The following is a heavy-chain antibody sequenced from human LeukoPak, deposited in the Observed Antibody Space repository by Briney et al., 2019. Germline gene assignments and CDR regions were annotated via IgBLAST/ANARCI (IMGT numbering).Heavy chain of an antibody. CDR3: FRSAAGAFDI. J-gene: IGHJ3*02. Sequence: SETLSLTCTVSGGSISSTSYYWGWIRQPPGKGLEWIGSMYYSGSTYYNPSLKSRVTISVDRSKNQFSRRLSSVTAADTAVYYCFRSAAGAFDIWGQGTMVTVSS. CDR2: MYYSGST. CDR1: GGSISSTSYY. V-gene: IGHV4-39*07. D-gene: IGHD3-10*01.